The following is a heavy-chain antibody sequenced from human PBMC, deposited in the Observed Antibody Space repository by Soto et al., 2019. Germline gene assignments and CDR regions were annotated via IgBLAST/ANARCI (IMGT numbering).Heavy chain of an antibody. D-gene: IGHD6-19*01. CDR3: SRVGRYTSGCYLDYFDY. V-gene: IGHV4-34*01. CDR1: GGSFSGYY. CDR2: ITYSGST. Sequence: SETLSLTCAVYGGSFSGYYWSWIRQPPGQGLEWMGEITYSGSTDYNPSLGSRVTISVDTSKNQFSLNLSSVTAADTAIYYCSRVGRYTSGCYLDYFDYWGQGTVVTVSS. J-gene: IGHJ4*02.